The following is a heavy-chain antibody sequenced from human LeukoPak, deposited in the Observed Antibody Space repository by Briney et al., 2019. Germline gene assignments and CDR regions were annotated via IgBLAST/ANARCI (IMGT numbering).Heavy chain of an antibody. J-gene: IGHJ6*03. Sequence: GSSVKASCKASGGTFSSYAISWVRQAPGQGLEWMGGIIPIFGTANYAQKFQGRVTITADKSTSTAYMELSSLRSEDTAVYYCASSVGDYYYYMDVWGKGTTVTVSS. V-gene: IGHV1-69*06. D-gene: IGHD3-10*01. CDR2: IIPIFGTA. CDR3: ASSVGDYYYYMDV. CDR1: GGTFSSYA.